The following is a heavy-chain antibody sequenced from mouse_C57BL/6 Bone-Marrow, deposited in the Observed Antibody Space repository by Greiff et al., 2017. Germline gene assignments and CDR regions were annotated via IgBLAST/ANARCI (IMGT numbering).Heavy chain of an antibody. CDR2: INPNYGTT. CDR1: GYSFTDYN. J-gene: IGHJ3*01. CDR3: ARSAYDGYRAWFAY. V-gene: IGHV1-39*01. D-gene: IGHD2-3*01. Sequence: LMKPGASVKISCKASGYSFTDYNMNWVKQSNGKSLEWIGVINPNYGTTSYNQKFKGKATLTVDQSSSTAYMQLNSLTSEDSAVYYCARSAYDGYRAWFAYWGQGTLVTVSA.